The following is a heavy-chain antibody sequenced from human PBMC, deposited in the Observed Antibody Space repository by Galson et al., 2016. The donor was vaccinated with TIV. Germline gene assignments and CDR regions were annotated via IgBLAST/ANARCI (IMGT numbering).Heavy chain of an antibody. Sequence: SLRLSCAASGFTFSSYAIHWVRQAPGKGLEWVAAVSYDGIRTYYADSVKGRFTIARENSKDTLYIQMNSLRAEDTAVYYCARGRSHVWYFDYWGRGTLVTVSS. D-gene: IGHD3-16*01. CDR2: VSYDGIRT. CDR3: ARGRSHVWYFDY. CDR1: GFTFSSYA. J-gene: IGHJ4*02. V-gene: IGHV3-30-3*01.